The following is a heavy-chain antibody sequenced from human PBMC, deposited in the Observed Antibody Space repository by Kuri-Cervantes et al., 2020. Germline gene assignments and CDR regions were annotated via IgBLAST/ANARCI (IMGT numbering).Heavy chain of an antibody. CDR1: GGSISSSHW. D-gene: IGHD2-15*01. Sequence: SETLSLTCVVSGGSISSSHWWTWVRQPPGKALEWIGEIYHGGSTNYNPSLKSRVTISVDTSNNQFSLKLSSVTAADTAVYYCARLGYCSGGSCQNEAFDIWGQGTTVTVSS. V-gene: IGHV4-4*02. CDR2: IYHGGST. CDR3: ARLGYCSGGSCQNEAFDI. J-gene: IGHJ3*02.